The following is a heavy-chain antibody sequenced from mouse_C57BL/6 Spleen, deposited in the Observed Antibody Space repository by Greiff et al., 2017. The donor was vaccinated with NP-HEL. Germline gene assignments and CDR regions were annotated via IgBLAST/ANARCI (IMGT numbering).Heavy chain of an antibody. J-gene: IGHJ2*01. Sequence: EVKLQESGGGLVKPGGSLKLSCAASGFTFSDYGMHWVRQAPEKGLEWVAYISSGSSTIYYADTVKGRFTISRDNAKNTLFLQMTSLRSEDTAMYYCARSGVGRQYFDYWGQGTTLTVSS. V-gene: IGHV5-17*01. D-gene: IGHD4-1*01. CDR3: ARSGVGRQYFDY. CDR2: ISSGSSTI. CDR1: GFTFSDYG.